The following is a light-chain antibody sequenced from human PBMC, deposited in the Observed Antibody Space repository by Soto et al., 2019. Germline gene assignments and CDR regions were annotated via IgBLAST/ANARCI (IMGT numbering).Light chain of an antibody. V-gene: IGLV2-8*01. CDR2: EVS. J-gene: IGLJ1*01. Sequence: QSVLTQPTSASGSPGQSVTISWTGTRRDVGGYNYVSWYQQHPGKAPKLMIYEVSKRPSGVPDRFSGSKSGNTASLTVSGLQAEDEADYYCSSYAGSNNYVFGTGTKVTVL. CDR3: SSYAGSNNYV. CDR1: RRDVGGYNY.